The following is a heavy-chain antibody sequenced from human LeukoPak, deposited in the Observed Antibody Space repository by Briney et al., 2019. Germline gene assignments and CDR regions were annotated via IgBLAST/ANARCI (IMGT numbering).Heavy chain of an antibody. CDR2: IYTSGST. CDR1: GGSISRNY. D-gene: IGHD3-10*01. Sequence: LETLSLTCTVSGGSISRNYWSWIRQTPGKGLEWIGRIYTSGSTNYNPSLKSRVTMSVDTSKNQFSLKLSSVTAADTAVYYCARSMVRGDSKYYFDYWGQGTLVTVSS. V-gene: IGHV4-4*07. CDR3: ARSMVRGDSKYYFDY. J-gene: IGHJ4*02.